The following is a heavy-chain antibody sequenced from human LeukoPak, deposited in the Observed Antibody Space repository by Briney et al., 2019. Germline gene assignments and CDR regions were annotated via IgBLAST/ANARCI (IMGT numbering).Heavy chain of an antibody. CDR2: IYYDGST. V-gene: IGHV4-59*01. CDR3: ARGAVAGKMSWFDP. Sequence: SETLSLTCTVSGASISSYYWIWIRQPQGKGLEWIGHIYYDGSTNYNPSLKSRVTISVDPSKTQFPLNLSSVPAADTAVYYCARGAVAGKMSWFDPWGQGTLVTVSS. CDR1: GASISSYY. D-gene: IGHD6-19*01. J-gene: IGHJ5*02.